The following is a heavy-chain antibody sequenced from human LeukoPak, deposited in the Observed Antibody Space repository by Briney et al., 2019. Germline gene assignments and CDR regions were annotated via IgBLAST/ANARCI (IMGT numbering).Heavy chain of an antibody. CDR1: GGSIRSSSYY. V-gene: IGHV4-39*01. Sequence: SETPSLTCTVSGGSIRSSSYYWGWIRQPPGKGLEWIASIYYSGSTYYNPSLKSRVTISVDTSKNQFSLRLSSVTAADTAVYYCASNWGGDEYYFDYWGQGSLVTVSS. D-gene: IGHD7-27*01. CDR3: ASNWGGDEYYFDY. J-gene: IGHJ4*02. CDR2: IYYSGST.